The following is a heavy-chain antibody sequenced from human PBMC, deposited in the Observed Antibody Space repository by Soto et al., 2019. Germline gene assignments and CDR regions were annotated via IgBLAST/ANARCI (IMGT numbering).Heavy chain of an antibody. J-gene: IGHJ4*02. D-gene: IGHD3-16*01. CDR1: GGSFSGYY. V-gene: IGHV4-34*01. CDR2: INHSGST. CDR3: AQQGWGYYFDY. Sequence: QVQLQQWGAGLLKPSETLSLTCAVYGGSFSGYYWSWIRQPPGKGLEWIGEINHSGSTNYNPSLKSRVTISVDTSKNQFSLKLSSVTAADTAVYYCAQQGWGYYFDYWGQGTLVTVSS.